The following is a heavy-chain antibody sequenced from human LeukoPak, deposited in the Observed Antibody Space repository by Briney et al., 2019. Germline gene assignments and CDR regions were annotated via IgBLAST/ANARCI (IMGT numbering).Heavy chain of an antibody. CDR1: GFTFSSYG. Sequence: PGGSLRLSCAASGFTFSSYGMHWVRQAPGKGLEWVAFIRYDGSNKYYADSVKGRFTISRDNSKNTLYLQMNSLRAEDTAVYYCAKFIAAAGTSYAFDIWGQGTMVTVSS. CDR3: AKFIAAAGTSYAFDI. V-gene: IGHV3-30*02. D-gene: IGHD6-13*01. CDR2: IRYDGSNK. J-gene: IGHJ3*02.